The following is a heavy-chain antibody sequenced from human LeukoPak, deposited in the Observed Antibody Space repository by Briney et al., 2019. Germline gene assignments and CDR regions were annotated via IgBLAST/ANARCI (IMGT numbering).Heavy chain of an antibody. V-gene: IGHV3-66*01. Sequence: GGSLRPSCAASGFTVSSIYMSWVRQAPGKGLEWVSVLYSAGSSYYADSVKGRFTISRDSSKNTLYLQMDSLRAEDTAVYYCARGYSGYDRNAFDIWGQGTMVTVSS. J-gene: IGHJ3*02. CDR3: ARGYSGYDRNAFDI. CDR1: GFTVSSIY. D-gene: IGHD5-12*01. CDR2: LYSAGSS.